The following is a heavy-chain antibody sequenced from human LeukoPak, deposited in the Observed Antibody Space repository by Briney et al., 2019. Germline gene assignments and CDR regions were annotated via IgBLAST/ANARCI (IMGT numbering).Heavy chain of an antibody. Sequence: GGSLRLSCVASGCTVSSNYMSWVRQAPGKGLEWVSAISGSGGSTYYADSVKGRFTISRDNSKNTLYLQMNSLRAEDTAVYYCAKCHRGVIDYWGQGTLVTVSS. CDR3: AKCHRGVIDY. CDR2: ISGSGGST. D-gene: IGHD3-10*01. CDR1: GCTVSSNY. V-gene: IGHV3-23*01. J-gene: IGHJ4*02.